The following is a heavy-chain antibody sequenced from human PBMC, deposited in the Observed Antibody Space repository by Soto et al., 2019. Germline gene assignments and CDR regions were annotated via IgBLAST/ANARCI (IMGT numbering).Heavy chain of an antibody. V-gene: IGHV3-30*18. D-gene: IGHD3-16*02. CDR1: GFTFSSYG. Sequence: GGSLRLSCAASGFTFSSYGMHWVRQAPGKGLEWVAVISYDGSNKYYADSVKGRFTISRDNSKNTLYLQMNSLRAEDTAVYYCAKQQKDYIWGSYRYLDAFDIWGQGTMVTVSS. J-gene: IGHJ3*02. CDR2: ISYDGSNK. CDR3: AKQQKDYIWGSYRYLDAFDI.